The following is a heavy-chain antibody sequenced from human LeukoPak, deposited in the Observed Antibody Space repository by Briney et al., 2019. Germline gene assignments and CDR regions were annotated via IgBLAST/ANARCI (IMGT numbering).Heavy chain of an antibody. CDR2: IIPIFGTA. CDR3: ASRDNYYDSSVDY. J-gene: IGHJ4*02. D-gene: IGHD3-22*01. V-gene: IGHV1-69*13. CDR1: GYTFTSYG. Sequence: ASVKVSCKASGYTFTSYGISWVRQAPGQGLEWMGGIIPIFGTANYAQKFQGRVTITADESTSTAYMELSSLRSEDTAVYYCASRDNYYDSSVDYWGQGTLVTVSS.